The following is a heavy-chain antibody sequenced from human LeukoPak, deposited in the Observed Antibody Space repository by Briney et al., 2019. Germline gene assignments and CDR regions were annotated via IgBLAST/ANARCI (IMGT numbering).Heavy chain of an antibody. Sequence: ASVKVSCKASGYIFTTYAVNWVRQAPGQGLEWMGWINTNTGNPTYAQGFTGRFVFSLDTSVSTAYLQISSLQADDTVVYYCARSKNDGDYLGAGFDYWGQGTLVTVSS. D-gene: IGHD4-17*01. CDR1: GYIFTTYA. J-gene: IGHJ4*02. CDR3: ARSKNDGDYLGAGFDY. CDR2: INTNTGNP. V-gene: IGHV7-4-1*02.